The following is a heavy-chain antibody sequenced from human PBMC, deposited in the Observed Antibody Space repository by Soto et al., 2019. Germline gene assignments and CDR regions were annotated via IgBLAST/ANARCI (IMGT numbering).Heavy chain of an antibody. CDR3: TRVRQADYGESYYYYGVDV. D-gene: IGHD4-17*01. V-gene: IGHV3-49*03. CDR2: IRSKAYGGTT. J-gene: IGHJ6*02. CDR1: GFTFGDYA. Sequence: PGGSLRLSCRASGFTFGDYAMSWFRQAPGKGLEWVGFIRSKAYGGTTEYAASVKGRFTISRDDSKSIAYLQMNSLKTEDTAVYYCTRVRQADYGESYYYYGVDVWGRGTTVTVSS.